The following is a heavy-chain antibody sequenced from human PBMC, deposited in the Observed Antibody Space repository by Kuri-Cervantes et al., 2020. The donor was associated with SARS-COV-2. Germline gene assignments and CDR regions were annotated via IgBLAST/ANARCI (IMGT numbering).Heavy chain of an antibody. CDR3: ARVMSTSCIAARPRPYYFDY. D-gene: IGHD6-6*01. Sequence: SETLSLTCTVSGGSVSSGSSYWSWIRQPPGKGLGWIGYINYSGSTNYNPSLKSRVTISVDTSKNQFSLKLGSVTAADTAVYYCARVMSTSCIAARPRPYYFDYWGQGTLVTVSS. CDR2: INYSGST. V-gene: IGHV4-61*01. J-gene: IGHJ4*02. CDR1: GGSVSSGSSY.